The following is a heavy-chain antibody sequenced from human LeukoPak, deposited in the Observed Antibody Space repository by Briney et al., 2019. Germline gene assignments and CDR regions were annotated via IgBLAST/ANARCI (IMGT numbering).Heavy chain of an antibody. CDR3: AKTWFYPSNWFDP. D-gene: IGHD3-10*01. Sequence: PGGSLRLSCAASGFTFSSYAMSWVRQVPGKGLEWVSAISGSGGSTYYADSVKGRFTISRDNSKNTLYLQINSLRAEDTAVYYCAKTWFYPSNWFDPWGQGTLVTVSS. J-gene: IGHJ5*02. CDR2: ISGSGGST. V-gene: IGHV3-23*01. CDR1: GFTFSSYA.